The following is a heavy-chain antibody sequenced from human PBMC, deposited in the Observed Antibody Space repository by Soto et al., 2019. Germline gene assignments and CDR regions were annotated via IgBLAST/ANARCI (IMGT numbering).Heavy chain of an antibody. CDR2: ISAHNGNT. CDR1: GYAFTTYG. Sequence: QVHLVQSGAEVKKPGASVKVSCKGSGYAFTTYGITWVRQAPGQGLEWMGWISAHNGNTNYAQKLQGRVTVTRDTSTSTAYMELRSLRSDDTAMYYFARGRYGDYWGQGDLVTVSS. CDR3: ARGRYGDY. V-gene: IGHV1-18*01. D-gene: IGHD1-1*01. J-gene: IGHJ4*02.